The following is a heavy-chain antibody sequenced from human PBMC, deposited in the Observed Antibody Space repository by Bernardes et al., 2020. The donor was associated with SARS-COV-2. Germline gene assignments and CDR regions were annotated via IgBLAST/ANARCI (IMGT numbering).Heavy chain of an antibody. D-gene: IGHD4-17*01. J-gene: IGHJ2*01. CDR1: GFNFSSYA. CDR3: ARILRDNGFGSGYYDL. Sequence: GGSLRLSCAASGFNFSSYAMNWVRQAPGKGLQWVSSITASTTYIQYTDSVEGRFTVSRDNAKNSLYLEMTSLRVEDTAIYYCARILRDNGFGSGYYDLWGRGTLVTVSS. CDR2: ITASTTYI. V-gene: IGHV3-21*01.